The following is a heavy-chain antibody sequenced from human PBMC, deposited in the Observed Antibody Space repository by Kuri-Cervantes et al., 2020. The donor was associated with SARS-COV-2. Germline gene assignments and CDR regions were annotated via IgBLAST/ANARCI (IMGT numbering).Heavy chain of an antibody. J-gene: IGHJ5*02. V-gene: IGHV3-23*01. D-gene: IGHD3-22*01. CDR2: ISATTSST. CDR1: GFTFSSYA. Sequence: GGSLRLSCAASGFTFSSYAMSWVRQAPGKGLEWVSGISATTSSTYYADSVKGRFTISRDNSKNTMYLQMNSLRAEDTAVYYCAIPRNDYYDSSGPFLSWGQGTLVTVSS. CDR3: AIPRNDYYDSSGPFLS.